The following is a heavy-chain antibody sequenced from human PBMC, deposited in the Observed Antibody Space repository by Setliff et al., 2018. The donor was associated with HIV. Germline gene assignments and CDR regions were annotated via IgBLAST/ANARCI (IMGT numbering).Heavy chain of an antibody. D-gene: IGHD3-22*01. V-gene: IGHV4-4*07. CDR2: VHSSAGS. Sequence: SETLSLTCAVSGDSVSGYYWSWIRQPAGRGLEWIVRVHSSAGSNYTPSRTRRVTMSVDTAKNQLSLKLTSVSASHTAFYYCARDRIEVLDDSPHDVFDIWGRGIMVPVS. CDR3: ARDRIEVLDDSPHDVFDI. CDR1: GDSVSGYY. J-gene: IGHJ3*02.